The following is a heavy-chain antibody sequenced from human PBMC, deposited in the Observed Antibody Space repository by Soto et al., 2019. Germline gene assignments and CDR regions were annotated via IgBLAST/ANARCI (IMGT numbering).Heavy chain of an antibody. CDR3: VRGQWLSLYYYFVMDV. D-gene: IGHD5-12*01. Sequence: SETLSLTCTVSGGSVSSGSYYWSWIRQPPGKGLEWIGYIYYSGSTNYNLSLKSRVTISVDTSKNQFYLKLSSVAAADTAVYYCVRGQWLSLYYYFVMDVWAQATTETFSS. CDR1: GGSVSSGSYY. V-gene: IGHV4-61*01. J-gene: IGHJ6*02. CDR2: IYYSGST.